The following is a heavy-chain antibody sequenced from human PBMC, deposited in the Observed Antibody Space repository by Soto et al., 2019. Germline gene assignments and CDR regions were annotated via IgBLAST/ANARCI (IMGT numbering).Heavy chain of an antibody. CDR3: AISMLRGVIDY. CDR1: GYTFTRYA. CDR2: INAGNGNT. J-gene: IGHJ4*02. V-gene: IGHV1-3*01. D-gene: IGHD3-10*01. Sequence: ASVKVSCKASGYTFTRYALHWVRQAPGQRLEWMGWINAGNGNTKYSQKFQGRVTITGDTSASTAYMELSSLRSEDTAVYYCAISMLRGVIDYWGQGTLVTVS.